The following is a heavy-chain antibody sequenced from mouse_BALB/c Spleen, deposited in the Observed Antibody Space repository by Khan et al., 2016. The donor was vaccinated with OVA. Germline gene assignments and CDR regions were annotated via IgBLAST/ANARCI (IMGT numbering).Heavy chain of an antibody. Sequence: QVQLKQSGAELVRPGASVKLSCKTSGYIFTNYWIHWVKQRSGQGLEWIARIYPGTDNAYYNDKLKGKATLTADKSSSTAYMQLISLKSEDSAVYFCAREEALYYVVYWGQGTTLTVSS. CDR2: IYPGTDNA. CDR3: AREEALYYVVY. CDR1: GYIFTNYW. J-gene: IGHJ2*01. D-gene: IGHD3-2*02. V-gene: IGHV1-76*01.